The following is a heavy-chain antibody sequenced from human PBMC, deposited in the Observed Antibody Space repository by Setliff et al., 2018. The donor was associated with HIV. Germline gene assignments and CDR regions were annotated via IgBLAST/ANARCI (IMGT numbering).Heavy chain of an antibody. D-gene: IGHD3-16*01. CDR2: ISSSSSTI. V-gene: IGHV3-48*01. CDR1: GFTFSTYS. Sequence: LRLSCAASGFTFSTYSMNWVRQAPGKGLEWISYISSSSSTIYYADSVRGRFTISRDNAKNSLYLQMNSLRAEDTAVYYCARGGYYYMDVWGKGTTVTVSS. CDR3: ARGGYYYMDV. J-gene: IGHJ6*03.